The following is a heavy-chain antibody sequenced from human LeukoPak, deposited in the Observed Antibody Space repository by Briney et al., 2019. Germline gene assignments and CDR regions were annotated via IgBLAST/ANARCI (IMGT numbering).Heavy chain of an antibody. Sequence: GGSLRLSCAASGFTFSSYAMSWDRQAPGKGLEWGSAISGSGGTTYYADSVKGRFTLSRDRSKNTLYLQMNSLRAEDTAVYYCAKDMKVAVGPFEYWGQGTLVIVSS. CDR1: GFTFSSYA. V-gene: IGHV3-23*01. J-gene: IGHJ4*02. D-gene: IGHD3-22*01. CDR2: ISGSGGTT. CDR3: AKDMKVAVGPFEY.